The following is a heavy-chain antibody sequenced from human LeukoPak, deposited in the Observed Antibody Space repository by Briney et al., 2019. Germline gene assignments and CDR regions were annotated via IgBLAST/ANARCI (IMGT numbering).Heavy chain of an antibody. CDR2: ISGTGDST. CDR1: GFTFGSYG. J-gene: IGHJ4*02. V-gene: IGHV3-23*01. Sequence: GGSLRLSCAASGFTFGSYGMNWVRQAPGKGLEWVSGISGTGDSTYYADSVRGRFTISRDNSKNTLYMQMNSLRAEDTAVYYCAKGDKPVIAMVKFDYWGQGTLVTVSS. D-gene: IGHD5-18*01. CDR3: AKGDKPVIAMVKFDY.